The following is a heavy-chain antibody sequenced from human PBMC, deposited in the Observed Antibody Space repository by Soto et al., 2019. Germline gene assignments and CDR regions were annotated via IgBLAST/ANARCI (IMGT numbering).Heavy chain of an antibody. CDR1: GGSFSGYY. J-gene: IGHJ5*02. D-gene: IGHD1-7*01. V-gene: IGHV4-34*01. CDR3: ASNWNYGSWFDP. CDR2: IKHSGST. Sequence: QVQLQQWGAGLLKPSETLSLTCAVYGGSFSGYYWSWIRQPPGKGLEWIGEIKHSGSTNYNPSLKSRVTISVDTSKNQFSLKLSSVTAADTAVYYCASNWNYGSWFDPWGQGTLVTVSS.